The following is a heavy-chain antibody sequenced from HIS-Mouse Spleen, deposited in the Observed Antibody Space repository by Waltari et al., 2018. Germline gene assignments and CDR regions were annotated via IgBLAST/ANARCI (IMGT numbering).Heavy chain of an antibody. J-gene: IGHJ2*01. D-gene: IGHD6-13*01. CDR2: IYYSGST. CDR3: AREIPYSSSWYDWYFDL. V-gene: IGHV4-39*07. CDR1: GCSRSSSSYY. Sequence: QLQLQESGPGLVKPSETLSLRCSVSGCSRSSSSYYLGWIRQPPGKGLEWIGSIYYSGSTYYNPSLKSRVTISVDTSKNQFSLKLSSVTAADTAVYYCAREIPYSSSWYDWYFDLWGRGTLVTVSS.